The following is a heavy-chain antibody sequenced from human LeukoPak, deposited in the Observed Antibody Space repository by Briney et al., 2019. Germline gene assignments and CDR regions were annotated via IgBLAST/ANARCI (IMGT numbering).Heavy chain of an antibody. CDR3: ARGIDSYGSLPFDY. V-gene: IGHV4-34*01. CDR1: GGSFSGYY. Sequence: PSETLSLTCAVYGGSFSGYYWSWIRQPPGKGLEWIGEINHSGSTNYNPSLKSRVTISVDTSKNQFSLKLSSVTAADTAVYYCARGIDSYGSLPFDYWGQGTLVTVSS. J-gene: IGHJ4*02. CDR2: INHSGST. D-gene: IGHD5-18*01.